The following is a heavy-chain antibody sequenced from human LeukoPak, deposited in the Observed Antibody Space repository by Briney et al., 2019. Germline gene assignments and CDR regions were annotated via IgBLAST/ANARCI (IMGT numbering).Heavy chain of an antibody. CDR2: VYHTGHT. CDR1: GDSISGFY. V-gene: IGHV4-59*01. J-gene: IGHJ4*02. Sequence: SETLSLTCTVSGDSISGFYWSWIRQPPGKGLEWIGYVYHTGHTHYSPSLKSRVTVSLDTSRNQVSLILSSVTAADTAVYYCARHRFGHLFDYWGQGTLVFVSS. D-gene: IGHD3-16*01. CDR3: ARHRFGHLFDY.